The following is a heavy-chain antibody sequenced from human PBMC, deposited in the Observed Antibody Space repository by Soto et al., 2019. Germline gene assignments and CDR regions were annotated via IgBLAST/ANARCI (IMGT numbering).Heavy chain of an antibody. CDR3: ARDQRFLGYCSDGSCYSQALY. CDR2: ISAYNGNT. V-gene: IGHV1-18*04. Sequence: ASVKVSCKASGYTFTSYGISWVRQAPGQGLEWMGWISAYNGNTNYAQKLQGRVTMTTDTSTSTAYMELRSLRSDDTAVYYCARDQRFLGYCSDGSCYSQALYWGQGTLVTVSS. J-gene: IGHJ4*02. CDR1: GYTFTSYG. D-gene: IGHD2-15*01.